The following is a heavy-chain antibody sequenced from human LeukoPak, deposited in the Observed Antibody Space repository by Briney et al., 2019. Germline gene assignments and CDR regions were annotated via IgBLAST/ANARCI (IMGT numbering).Heavy chain of an antibody. CDR1: GGSVSTMNW. CDR2: IFHTGST. V-gene: IGHV4-4*02. Sequence: PSETLSLTCGVSGGSVSTMNWWSWVRQSPGKGLEWIGEIFHTGSTNYNPSLKSRVTISVDTSKNQFSLKLSSVTAADTAVYYCARGLRYSSSWARFDYWGQGTLVTVSS. CDR3: ARGLRYSSSWARFDY. D-gene: IGHD6-13*01. J-gene: IGHJ4*02.